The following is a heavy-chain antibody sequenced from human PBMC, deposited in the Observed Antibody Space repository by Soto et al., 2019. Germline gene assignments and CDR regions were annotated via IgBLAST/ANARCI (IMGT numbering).Heavy chain of an antibody. D-gene: IGHD5-18*01. V-gene: IGHV1-2*04. CDR1: GYTFTGYY. J-gene: IGHJ4*02. Sequence: GASVKVSCKASGYTFTGYYMHWVRQAPGQGLEWMGWINPNSGGTNYAQKFQGWVTMTRDTSISTAYMELSRLRSDDTAVYYCARGARHSYGQPYFTFWGQGTLVTVSS. CDR3: ARGARHSYGQPYFTF. CDR2: INPNSGGT.